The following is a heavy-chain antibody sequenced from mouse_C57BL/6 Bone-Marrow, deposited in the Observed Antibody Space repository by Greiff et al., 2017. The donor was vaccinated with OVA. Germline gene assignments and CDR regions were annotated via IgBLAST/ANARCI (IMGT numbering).Heavy chain of an antibody. CDR1: GFTFSDFY. J-gene: IGHJ2*01. Sequence: EVKLMESGGGLVQSGRSLRLSCATSGFTFSDFYMEWVRQAPGKGLEWIAASRNKANDYTTEYSASVKGRFIVSRDTSQSILYLQMNALRAEDTAIYYCARDTGIYFDYWGQGTTLTVSS. CDR2: SRNKANDYTT. V-gene: IGHV7-1*01. D-gene: IGHD4-1*01. CDR3: ARDTGIYFDY.